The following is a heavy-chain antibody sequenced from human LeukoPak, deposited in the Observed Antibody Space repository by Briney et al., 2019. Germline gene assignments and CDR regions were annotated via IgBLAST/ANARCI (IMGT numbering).Heavy chain of an antibody. Sequence: SETLSLTCTVSGDSISRGRYSWSWIRQPPGKGLEWIGYIYHSGSTYYNPSLKSRVTISVDRSKNQFSLKLSSVTAADTAVYYCARVRDSSSWPYFDCWGQGTLVTVSS. V-gene: IGHV4-30-2*01. CDR3: ARVRDSSSWPYFDC. CDR1: GDSISRGRYS. CDR2: IYHSGST. D-gene: IGHD6-13*01. J-gene: IGHJ4*02.